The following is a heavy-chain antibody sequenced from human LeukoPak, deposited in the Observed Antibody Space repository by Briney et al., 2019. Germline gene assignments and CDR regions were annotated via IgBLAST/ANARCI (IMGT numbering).Heavy chain of an antibody. CDR1: GFTFSNYW. CDR2: IKEDGSQK. D-gene: IGHD2-21*02. Sequence: GSLRLSCAASGFTFSNYWMNWVRQAPGKGLEWVATIKEDGSQKYYVDSVRGRFTISRDNARNSLYLQLNSLRVEDTAVYYCARYFTKVTETLRLDHWGQGNLVTVTS. J-gene: IGHJ4*02. CDR3: ARYFTKVTETLRLDH. V-gene: IGHV3-7*03.